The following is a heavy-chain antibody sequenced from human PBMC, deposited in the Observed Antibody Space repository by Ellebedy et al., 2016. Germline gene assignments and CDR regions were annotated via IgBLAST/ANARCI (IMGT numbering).Heavy chain of an antibody. J-gene: IGHJ4*02. V-gene: IGHV3-23*01. CDR3: AAGWYVSIDS. CDR1: GFTFSNYA. CDR2: IRGSGGGT. Sequence: GESLKISCAASGFTFSNYAISWVRQAPGKGLEWVSAIRGSGGGTYYADSVKGRFTISRDNSKNTLYLQMNSLRAEDTAVYYCAAGWYVSIDSWGQGTLVTVSS. D-gene: IGHD6-19*01.